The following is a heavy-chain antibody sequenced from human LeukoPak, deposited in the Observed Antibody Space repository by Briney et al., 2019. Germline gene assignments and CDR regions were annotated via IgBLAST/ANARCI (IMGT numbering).Heavy chain of an antibody. J-gene: IGHJ3*02. CDR1: GYTFTGYY. V-gene: IGHV1-46*01. CDR3: ARLSIYDAFDI. CDR2: INPSGGST. Sequence: ASVKVSCKATGYTFTGYYMHWVRQAPGQGLEWMGIINPSGGSTSYAQKFQGRVTMTRDTSTSTVYMELSSLRSEDTAVYYCARLSIYDAFDIWGQGTMVTVSS. D-gene: IGHD2-21*01.